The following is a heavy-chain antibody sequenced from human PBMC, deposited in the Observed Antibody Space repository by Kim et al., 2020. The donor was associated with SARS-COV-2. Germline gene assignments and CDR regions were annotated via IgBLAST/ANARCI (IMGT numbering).Heavy chain of an antibody. J-gene: IGHJ4*01. V-gene: IGHV3-33*01. CDR2: IWYDGSNK. Sequence: GGSLRLSCAASGFTFSSYGMHWVRQAPGKGLEWVAGIWYDGSNKYYADSVKGRFTISRDNSKNTLYLQMNSLRAEDTAVYYCASSYSSSWYLLSGFDYWGPRTLVHLSA. CDR1: GFTFSSYG. D-gene: IGHD6-13*01. CDR3: ASSYSSSWYLLSGFDY.